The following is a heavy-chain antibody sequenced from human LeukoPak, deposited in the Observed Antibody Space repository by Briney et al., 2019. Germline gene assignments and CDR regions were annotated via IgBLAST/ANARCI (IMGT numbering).Heavy chain of an antibody. V-gene: IGHV3-64*04. CDR3: ARITNRDFDY. Sequence: GGSLRLSCSASGFTFSSYAMHWVRQAPGKGLEYVSAISSNGGSTYYADSVKGRFTISRDNAKNSLSLQMNSLRAEDTGVYYCARITNRDFDYWGQGTLVTVSS. J-gene: IGHJ4*02. CDR1: GFTFSSYA. CDR2: ISSNGGST.